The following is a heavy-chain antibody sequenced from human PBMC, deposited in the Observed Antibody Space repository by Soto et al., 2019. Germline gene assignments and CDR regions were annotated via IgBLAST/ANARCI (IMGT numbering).Heavy chain of an antibody. CDR1: GFTFSSYA. J-gene: IGHJ4*02. CDR2: ISGSGGST. V-gene: IGHV3-23*01. CDR3: AKDVVVAARQDY. Sequence: PGGSLSLSCAASGFTFSSYAMSWVRQAPGKGPEWVSAISGSGGSTYYADSVKGRFTISRDNSKNTLYLQMNSLRAEDTAVYYCAKDVVVAARQDYWGQGTLVTVSS. D-gene: IGHD2-15*01.